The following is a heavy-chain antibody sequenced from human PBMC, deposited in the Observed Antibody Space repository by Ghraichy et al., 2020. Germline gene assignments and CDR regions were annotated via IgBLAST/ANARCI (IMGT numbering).Heavy chain of an antibody. CDR2: IYTSGST. CDR3: ARDSVRYSSGWEGFDP. D-gene: IGHD6-19*01. CDR1: GGSISSYY. Sequence: SETLSLTCTVSGGSISSYYWSWIRQPAGKVLEWIGRIYTSGSTNYNPSLKSRVTMSVDTSKNQFSLKLSSVTAADTAVYYCARDSVRYSSGWEGFDPWGQGTLVTVSS. J-gene: IGHJ5*02. V-gene: IGHV4-4*07.